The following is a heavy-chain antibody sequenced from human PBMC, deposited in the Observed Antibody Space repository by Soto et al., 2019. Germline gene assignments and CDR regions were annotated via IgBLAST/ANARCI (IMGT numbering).Heavy chain of an antibody. Sequence: SETLSLTCTVSVGSISSYYWSWIRQPPGKGLEWIGYIYYSGSTNYNPSLKSRVTISVDTSKNQFSLKLSSVTAADTAVYYCASSKWELPPYYYYGMDVWGQGTTVTVSS. J-gene: IGHJ6*02. D-gene: IGHD1-26*01. CDR1: VGSISSYY. CDR2: IYYSGST. V-gene: IGHV4-59*01. CDR3: ASSKWELPPYYYYGMDV.